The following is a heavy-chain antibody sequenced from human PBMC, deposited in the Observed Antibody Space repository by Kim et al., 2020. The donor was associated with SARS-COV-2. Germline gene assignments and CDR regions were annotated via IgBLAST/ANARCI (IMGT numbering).Heavy chain of an antibody. CDR1: GGSITSYY. V-gene: IGHV4-59*01. CDR2: IYYSGST. J-gene: IGHJ1*01. Sequence: SETLSLTCSVSGGSITSYYWSWIRQPPGKGLEWIGYIYYSGSTNYNPSLKSRVTISVDTSKNQFSLKLSSVTAADTAVNYCARDGGYGSGSYLWGQGTLV. D-gene: IGHD3-10*01. CDR3: ARDGGYGSGSYL.